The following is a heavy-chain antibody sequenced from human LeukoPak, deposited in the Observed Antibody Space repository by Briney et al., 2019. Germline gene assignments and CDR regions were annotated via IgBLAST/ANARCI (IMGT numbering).Heavy chain of an antibody. J-gene: IGHJ2*01. D-gene: IGHD6-13*01. CDR1: GGSISSYY. CDR2: IYTSGST. Sequence: SETLSLTCTVSGGSISSYYWGWIRQPPGKGLEWIGRIYTSGSTNYNPSLKSRVTMSVDTSKNQFSLKLSSVTAADTAVYYCARDPITAAGPSPINWYFDLWGRGTLVTVSS. V-gene: IGHV4-4*07. CDR3: ARDPITAAGPSPINWYFDL.